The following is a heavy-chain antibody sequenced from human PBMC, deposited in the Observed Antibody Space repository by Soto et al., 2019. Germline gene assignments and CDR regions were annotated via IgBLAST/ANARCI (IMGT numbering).Heavy chain of an antibody. Sequence: QVQLVESGGGVVQPGRSLRLSCAASGFTFSSYAMHWVRQAPGKGLEWVAVISYDGSNKYYADSVKGRFTISRDNSKNTLYLQMNSLRAEDTAVYYCARDYYGSGSYLFRFDPWGQGILVTVSS. D-gene: IGHD3-10*01. CDR2: ISYDGSNK. CDR3: ARDYYGSGSYLFRFDP. V-gene: IGHV3-30-3*01. CDR1: GFTFSSYA. J-gene: IGHJ5*02.